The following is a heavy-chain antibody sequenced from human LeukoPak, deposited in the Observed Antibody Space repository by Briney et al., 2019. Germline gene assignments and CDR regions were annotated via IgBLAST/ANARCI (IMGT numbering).Heavy chain of an antibody. D-gene: IGHD6-13*01. CDR2: INPSGGST. V-gene: IGHV1-46*01. CDR1: GYTFTSYY. CDR3: ARDRTKGIAAAGIDY. Sequence: ASVKVSCKASGYTFTSYYMHWVRQAPGQGLEWMGIINPSGGSTSYAQKFQGRVTMTRETSTSTVYMELSSLRSEDTAVYYCARDRTKGIAAAGIDYWGQGTLVTVSS. J-gene: IGHJ4*02.